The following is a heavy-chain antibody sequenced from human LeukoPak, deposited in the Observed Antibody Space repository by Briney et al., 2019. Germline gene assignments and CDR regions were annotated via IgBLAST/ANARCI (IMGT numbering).Heavy chain of an antibody. CDR3: ARARRITMVRGVITPSFPLY. D-gene: IGHD3-10*01. Sequence: ASVKVSCKASGYTFTSYDINWVRQATGQGLEWMGWMNPNSGNTGYAQKFQGRVTMTRNTSISTAYMELSSLRSEDTAVYYCARARRITMVRGVITPSFPLYWGQGTLVTVSS. J-gene: IGHJ4*02. CDR2: MNPNSGNT. CDR1: GYTFTSYD. V-gene: IGHV1-8*01.